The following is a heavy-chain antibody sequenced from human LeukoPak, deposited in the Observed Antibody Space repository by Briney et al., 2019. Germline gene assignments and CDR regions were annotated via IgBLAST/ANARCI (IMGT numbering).Heavy chain of an antibody. CDR1: GFTFSHYW. J-gene: IGHJ4*02. V-gene: IGHV3-7*01. Sequence: GGSLRLSCAASGFTFSHYWMTWVRQAPGKGLEWVAQINQDGSEEYYMDSVKARFTISRDNAKSSVFLQMNSLRAEDTAVYYCVRDGGVSGYDLLDYWGQGTLVTVSS. CDR2: INQDGSEE. D-gene: IGHD5-12*01. CDR3: VRDGGVSGYDLLDY.